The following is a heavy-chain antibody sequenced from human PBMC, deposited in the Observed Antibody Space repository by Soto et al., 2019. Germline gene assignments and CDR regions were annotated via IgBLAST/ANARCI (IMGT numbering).Heavy chain of an antibody. CDR2: IYYSGST. CDR3: ARARGDVWGSYRYRIDAFDI. V-gene: IGHV4-31*03. J-gene: IGHJ3*02. CDR1: GGSISSGGYY. D-gene: IGHD3-16*02. Sequence: QVQLQESGPGLVKPSQTLSLTCPVSGGSISSGGYYWSWIRQHPGKGLEWIGYIYYSGSTYYNPSLKSRVTISVDTSKNQFSLKLSSVTAADTAVYYCARARGDVWGSYRYRIDAFDIWGQGTMVTVSS.